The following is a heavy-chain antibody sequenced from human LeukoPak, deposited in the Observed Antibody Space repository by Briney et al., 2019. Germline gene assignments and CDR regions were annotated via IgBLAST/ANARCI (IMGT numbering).Heavy chain of an antibody. CDR2: IIPIFGTA. CDR3: ATTPGIAAVTGY. CDR1: GYTFTSYY. V-gene: IGHV1-69*13. D-gene: IGHD6-13*01. J-gene: IGHJ4*02. Sequence: ASVKVSCKASGYTFTSYYIHWVRQAPGQGLEWMGGIIPIFGTANYAQKFQGRVTITADESTSTAYMELSSLRSEDTAVYYCATTPGIAAVTGYWGQGTLVTVSS.